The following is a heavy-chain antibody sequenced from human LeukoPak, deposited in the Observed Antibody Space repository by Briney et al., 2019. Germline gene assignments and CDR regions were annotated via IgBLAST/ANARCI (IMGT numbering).Heavy chain of an antibody. Sequence: PGGSLRLSCAASGFTFSSYDMHWVRQATGKGLEWVSAIGTAGDTYYPGSVKGRFTISRGNAKNSLYLQMNSLRAGDTAVYYCARDRGTFLGMDVWGQGTTVTVSS. D-gene: IGHD2/OR15-2a*01. V-gene: IGHV3-13*01. CDR1: GFTFSSYD. CDR3: ARDRGTFLGMDV. CDR2: IGTAGDT. J-gene: IGHJ6*02.